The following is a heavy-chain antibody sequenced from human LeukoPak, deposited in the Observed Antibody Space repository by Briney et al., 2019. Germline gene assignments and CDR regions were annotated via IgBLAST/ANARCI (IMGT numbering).Heavy chain of an antibody. D-gene: IGHD1-26*01. J-gene: IGHJ4*02. V-gene: IGHV4-59*01. CDR3: ARDPGVGALDY. CDR1: GGSISIYY. CDR2: IYNSGST. Sequence: SETLSLTCTVSGGSISIYYWSWIRQPPGKGLEWIGHIYNSGSTNYSPSLKSRVTISVDTSKNQFSLKLSSVTAADTAVYYCARDPGVGALDYWGQGTLVTVSS.